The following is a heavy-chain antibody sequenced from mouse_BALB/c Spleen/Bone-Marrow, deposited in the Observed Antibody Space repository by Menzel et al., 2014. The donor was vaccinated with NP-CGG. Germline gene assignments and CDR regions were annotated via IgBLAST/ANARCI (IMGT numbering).Heavy chain of an antibody. CDR1: GFNIKDTY. J-gene: IGHJ2*01. Sequence: EVKLMESGAELVKPGASVKLSCTASGFNIKDTYIHWVKQRPEQSLEWIGRIDPAHPYTKYAPKFQGKATITADASSNTASLEVSALYSGASGVYYGAALTGTFDYWGQGTTLTVSS. D-gene: IGHD4-1*01. CDR2: IDPAHPYT. CDR3: AALTGTFDY. V-gene: IGHV14-3*02.